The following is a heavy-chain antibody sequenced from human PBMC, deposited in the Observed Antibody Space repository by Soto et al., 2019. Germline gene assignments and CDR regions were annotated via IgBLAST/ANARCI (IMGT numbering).Heavy chain of an antibody. CDR1: GFTFNSLS. CDR3: AREPYGDSQYFDY. Sequence: QVQLVESGGGMAQAGTSLRLSCTGSGFTFNSLSLHWVRQGPDKGLEWVAVVSFDGKVTYYADSVKGRFTVSRDISKNTIYLQANSLRPEDTAVSYCAREPYGDSQYFDYWGQGTPVTVSS. V-gene: IGHV3-30*04. CDR2: VSFDGKVT. J-gene: IGHJ4*02. D-gene: IGHD2-21*02.